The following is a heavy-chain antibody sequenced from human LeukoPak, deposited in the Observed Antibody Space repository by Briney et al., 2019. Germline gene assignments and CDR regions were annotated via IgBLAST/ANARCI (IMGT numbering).Heavy chain of an antibody. CDR2: IYYSGST. CDR1: GGSITNYY. Sequence: SETLSLTCTVSGGSITNYYWSWIRQPPGKGLECIGYIYYSGSTNYNPSLKSRVTISLHTSKNQFSLKLNSVTTADTAVYYCARGVPYGPSYEFFDYWGQGTLVTVSS. CDR3: ARGVPYGPSYEFFDY. V-gene: IGHV4-59*01. J-gene: IGHJ4*02. D-gene: IGHD3-10*01.